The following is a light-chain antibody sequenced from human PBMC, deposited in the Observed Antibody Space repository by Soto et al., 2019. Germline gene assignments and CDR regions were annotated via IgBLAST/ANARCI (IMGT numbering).Light chain of an antibody. Sequence: IVLTQSPGTLSLSPGERATLSCRASQNVYNNYLAWYQQKPGQAPRLLISAASSRATGIPDRFSGSGSGTDFTLTISRLGPEDSAVYYCQQYGSSQWTFGQGTKVEIE. J-gene: IGKJ1*01. CDR2: AAS. V-gene: IGKV3-20*01. CDR3: QQYGSSQWT. CDR1: QNVYNNY.